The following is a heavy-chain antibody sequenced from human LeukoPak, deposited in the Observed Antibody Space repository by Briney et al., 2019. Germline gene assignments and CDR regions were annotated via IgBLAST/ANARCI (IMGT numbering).Heavy chain of an antibody. CDR1: GGSISSYY. J-gene: IGHJ4*02. V-gene: IGHV4-4*07. CDR3: AREGGSSSWYSFDY. Sequence: SETLSPTCTVSGGSISSYYWSWIRQPAGKGLEWIGRIYTSGSTNYNPSLKSRVTMSVDTSKNQFSLKLSSVTAADTAVYYCAREGGSSSWYSFDYWGQGTLVTVSS. CDR2: IYTSGST. D-gene: IGHD6-13*01.